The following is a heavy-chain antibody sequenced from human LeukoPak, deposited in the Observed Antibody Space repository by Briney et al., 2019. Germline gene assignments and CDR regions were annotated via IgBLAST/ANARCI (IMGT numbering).Heavy chain of an antibody. Sequence: GGSLRLSCAASGFTFSSYSMNWVRQAPGKGLEWVSSISSSSSYIYYADSVKGRFTISRDNAKNSLYLQMNSLRAEDTAVYYCARGGRGYSSSWFDYWGQGTLVTVSS. CDR2: ISSSSSYI. CDR1: GFTFSSYS. J-gene: IGHJ4*02. D-gene: IGHD6-13*01. CDR3: ARGGRGYSSSWFDY. V-gene: IGHV3-21*01.